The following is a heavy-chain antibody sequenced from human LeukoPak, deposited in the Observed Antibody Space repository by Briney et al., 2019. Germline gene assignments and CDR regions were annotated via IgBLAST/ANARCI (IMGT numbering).Heavy chain of an antibody. CDR1: GFTFSSYA. J-gene: IGHJ4*02. D-gene: IGHD3-22*01. CDR3: ARVYSSGYSLDY. Sequence: PGGSLRLSCAASGFTFSSYAMSWVRQAPGKGLEWFSAISGSGGSTYYADSVKGRFTVSRDNAKNSLSLQMNSLRAEDTAVYYCARVYSSGYSLDYWGQGTLVTVSS. V-gene: IGHV3-23*01. CDR2: ISGSGGST.